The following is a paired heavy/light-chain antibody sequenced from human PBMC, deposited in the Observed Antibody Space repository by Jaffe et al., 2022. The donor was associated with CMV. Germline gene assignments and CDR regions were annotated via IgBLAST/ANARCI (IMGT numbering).Light chain of an antibody. CDR1: QGISSW. CDR3: QQANSFPPWT. V-gene: IGKV1-12*01. Sequence: DIQMTQSPSSVSASVGDRVTITCRASQGISSWLAWYQQKPGKAPKLLIYAASSLQSGVPSRFSGSGSGTDFTLTISSLQPEDFATYYCQQANSFPPWTFGQGTKVEIK. CDR2: AAS. J-gene: IGKJ1*01.
Heavy chain of an antibody. J-gene: IGHJ6*02. CDR3: ARHYRGVLGYCSSTSCRKVGYGMDV. D-gene: IGHD2-2*01. CDR1: GGSISSSSYY. Sequence: QLQLQESGPGLVKPSETLSLTCTVSGGSISSSSYYWGWIRQPPGKGLEWIGSIYYSGSTYYNPSLKSRVTISVDTSKNQFSLKLSSVTAADTAVYYCARHYRGVLGYCSSTSCRKVGYGMDVWGQGTTVTVSS. V-gene: IGHV4-39*01. CDR2: IYYSGST.